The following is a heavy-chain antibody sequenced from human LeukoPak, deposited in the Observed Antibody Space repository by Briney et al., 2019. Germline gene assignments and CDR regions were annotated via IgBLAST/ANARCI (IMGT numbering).Heavy chain of an antibody. CDR2: INPNSGGT. CDR3: ASEVGATTYTFDY. J-gene: IGHJ4*02. CDR1: GYTFTSYG. D-gene: IGHD1-26*01. Sequence: GASVKVSCKASGYTFTSYGISWVRQAPGQGLEWMGWINPNSGGTNYAQKFQGRVTMTRDTSISTAYMELSRLRSDDTAVYYCASEVGATTYTFDYWGQGTLVTVSS. V-gene: IGHV1-2*02.